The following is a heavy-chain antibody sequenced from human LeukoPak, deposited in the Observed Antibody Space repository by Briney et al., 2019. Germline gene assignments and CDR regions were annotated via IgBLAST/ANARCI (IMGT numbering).Heavy chain of an antibody. CDR1: GGSFSGYY. J-gene: IGHJ4*02. CDR3: ARGLKDIVVVPAASEYFDY. CDR2: INHSGST. D-gene: IGHD2-2*01. Sequence: SETLSLTCAVYGGSFSGYYWSWIRQPPGRGLEWIGEINHSGSTNYNPSLKSRVTISVDTSKNQFSLKLSSVTAADTAVYYCARGLKDIVVVPAASEYFDYWGQGTLVTVSS. V-gene: IGHV4-34*01.